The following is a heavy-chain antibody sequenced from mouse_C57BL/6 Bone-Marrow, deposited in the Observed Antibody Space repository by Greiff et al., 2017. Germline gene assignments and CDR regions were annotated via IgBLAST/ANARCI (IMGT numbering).Heavy chain of an antibody. CDR1: GYTFTSYW. J-gene: IGHJ4*01. Sequence: QVQLKQPGAELVMPGASVKLSCKASGYTFTSYWMHWVKQRPGQGLEWIGEIDPSDSYTNYNQKFKGKSTLTVDKSSSTAYMQLSSLTSEDSAVYYCARFYDDYDGERPVYAMDDWGQGTSVTVSS. V-gene: IGHV1-69*01. D-gene: IGHD2-4*01. CDR3: ARFYDDYDGERPVYAMDD. CDR2: IDPSDSYT.